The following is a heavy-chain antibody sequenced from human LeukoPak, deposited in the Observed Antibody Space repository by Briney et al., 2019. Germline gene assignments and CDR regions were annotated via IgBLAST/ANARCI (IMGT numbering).Heavy chain of an antibody. CDR3: ARRIQGMAPYYFDY. D-gene: IGHD5-24*01. CDR2: INSYGGST. V-gene: IGHV3-74*01. CDR1: GFTFSSYW. Sequence: GGSLRLSCTASGFTFSSYWMHWVRQAPGKGLVWVSRINSYGGSTSYADSVKGRFTISRDNAKNTMYLLMNNLRAEDTAVYYCARRIQGMAPYYFDYWGQGTLVTVSS. J-gene: IGHJ4*02.